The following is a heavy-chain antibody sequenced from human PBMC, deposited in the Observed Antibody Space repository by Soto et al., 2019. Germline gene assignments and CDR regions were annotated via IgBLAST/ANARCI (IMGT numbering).Heavy chain of an antibody. CDR2: ICYSGST. V-gene: IGHV4-31*03. D-gene: IGHD3-22*01. J-gene: IGHJ5*01. CDR1: GGSISSGGYY. CDR3: ARSYDSSGHPWFAP. Sequence: QVQLQESGPGLVKPSQTLSLTCTVSGGSISSGGYYWSWIRQHPGKGLEWIGYICYSGSTYYNPTLKSRVTISVDTSKNQFSLKLSSVTAADTAVYYCARSYDSSGHPWFAPRGQGTLVTVSS.